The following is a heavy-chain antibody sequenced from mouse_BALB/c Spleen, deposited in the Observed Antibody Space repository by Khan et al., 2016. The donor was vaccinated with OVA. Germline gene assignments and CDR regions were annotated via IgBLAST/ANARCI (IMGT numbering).Heavy chain of an antibody. CDR2: IYPGVYYT. Sequence: VQLQESGAELLRPGTSVKMSCKAGGYTFTNYLIGWVKQRPGHGLEWIGDIYPGVYYTNYNEKFKGKATLTADTSSSTVFMQLSSLTFEDSALYYCARYPSWYFDVWGAGTTVTVSS. J-gene: IGHJ1*01. V-gene: IGHV1-63*02. CDR3: ARYPSWYFDV. CDR1: GYTFTNYL.